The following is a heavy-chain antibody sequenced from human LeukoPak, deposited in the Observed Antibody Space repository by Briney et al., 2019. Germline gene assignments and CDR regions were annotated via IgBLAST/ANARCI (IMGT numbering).Heavy chain of an antibody. D-gene: IGHD2-2*01. V-gene: IGHV3-53*01. Sequence: GGSLRLSCAASGFTVSSNYMSWVRQPPGRGLEWVPFIYSGGRTYYADSVKGRFTISRDNSKNTLYLQMNSLRAEDTAVYHCAREGSGRYCSSTSCFSVTYGMDVWGQGTTVTVSS. J-gene: IGHJ6*02. CDR1: GFTVSSNY. CDR2: IYSGGRT. CDR3: AREGSGRYCSSTSCFSVTYGMDV.